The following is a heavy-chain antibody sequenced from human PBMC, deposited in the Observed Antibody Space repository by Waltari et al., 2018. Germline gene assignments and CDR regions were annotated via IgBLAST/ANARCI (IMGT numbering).Heavy chain of an antibody. J-gene: IGHJ2*01. V-gene: IGHV3-21*03. CDR2: LSSSSSYV. CDR3: ARANGSSGDYHWYFDL. D-gene: IGHD4-17*01. Sequence: EVQLVESGGGLVKPGGSLRLACAGSGFTFSSYSMNWVRQVPGNGLEWVSSLSSSSSYVHYADSVTGRFTISRDNAKNSLYLQMISLRAEDAAVYYCARANGSSGDYHWYFDLCGRGTLVTVSS. CDR1: GFTFSSYS.